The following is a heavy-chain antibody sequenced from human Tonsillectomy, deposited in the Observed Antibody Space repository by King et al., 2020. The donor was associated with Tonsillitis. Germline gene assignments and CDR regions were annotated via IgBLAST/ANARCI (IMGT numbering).Heavy chain of an antibody. CDR1: GFTFSSYE. CDR2: ISSSASII. V-gene: IGHV3-48*03. D-gene: IGHD6-6*01. J-gene: IGHJ6*02. CDR3: ARGSAARNYYGMDV. Sequence: VQLVESGGGLVQPGGSLRLSCAASGFTFSSYEMNWVRQAPGKGLEWVSYISSSASIIYYADSVKGRFTISRDNAKNSLYLQMNSLRAEDTAVYYCARGSAARNYYGMDVWGQGTTVTVSS.